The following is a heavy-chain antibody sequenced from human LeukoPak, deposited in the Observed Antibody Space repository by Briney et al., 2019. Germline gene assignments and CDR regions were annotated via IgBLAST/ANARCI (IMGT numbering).Heavy chain of an antibody. Sequence: SETLSLTCTVSGGSISSGCYYWSWIRQHPGKGLEWIGYIYYSGSTYYNPSLKSRVTISVDTSKNQFSLKLSSVTAADTAVYYCARVRVGGIITMIANWGQGTLVTVSS. CDR1: GGSISSGCYY. J-gene: IGHJ4*02. CDR3: ARVRVGGIITMIAN. CDR2: IYYSGST. D-gene: IGHD3-22*01. V-gene: IGHV4-31*03.